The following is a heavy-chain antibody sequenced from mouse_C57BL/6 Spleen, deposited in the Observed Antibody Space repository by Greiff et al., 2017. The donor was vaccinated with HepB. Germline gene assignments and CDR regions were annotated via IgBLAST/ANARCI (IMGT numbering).Heavy chain of an antibody. CDR2: ISNGGGST. J-gene: IGHJ2*01. CDR3: ARRGVNWYYFDY. V-gene: IGHV5-12*01. CDR1: GFTFSDYY. Sequence: EVMLVESGGGLVQPGGSLKLSCAASGFTFSDYYMYWVRQTPEKRLEWVAYISNGGGSTYYPDTVKGRFTISRDNAKNTLYLQMSRLKSEDTAMYYCARRGVNWYYFDYWGQGTTLTVSS. D-gene: IGHD4-1*01.